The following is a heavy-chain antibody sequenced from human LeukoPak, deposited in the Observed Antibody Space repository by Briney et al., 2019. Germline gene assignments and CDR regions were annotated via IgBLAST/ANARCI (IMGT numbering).Heavy chain of an antibody. J-gene: IGHJ4*02. CDR2: IYTSGSTNYNPSPSGST. V-gene: IGHV4-4*07. CDR1: GGSISSYY. CDR3: ARDQGVRPLYYFDY. D-gene: IGHD3-10*01. Sequence: SETLSLTCTVSGGSISSYYWSWIRQPAGKGLEWIGRIYTSGSTNYNPSPSGSTNYNPSLRSRVTMSLDTPKNQFSLKLSSVTAADTAVYYCARDQGVRPLYYFDYWGQGALVTVSS.